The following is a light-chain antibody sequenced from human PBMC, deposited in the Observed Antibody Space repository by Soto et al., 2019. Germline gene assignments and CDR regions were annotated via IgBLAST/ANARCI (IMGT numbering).Light chain of an antibody. CDR3: QHRSNWPSWT. V-gene: IGKV3-11*01. Sequence: ENVLTQSPGALSLSPGERATLSCRASQSVGTYLAWYQHKPGQAPRLLIFDASKRATGIPARFSGSGSGTVFTLTLSSLEPEDFAVYYCQHRSNWPSWTFGEGTKVEIK. J-gene: IGKJ1*01. CDR1: QSVGTY. CDR2: DAS.